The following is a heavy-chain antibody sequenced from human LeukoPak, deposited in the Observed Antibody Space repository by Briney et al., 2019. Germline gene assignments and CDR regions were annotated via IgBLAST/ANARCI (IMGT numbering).Heavy chain of an antibody. Sequence: QPGGSLRLSCAASGFTFSTYWMSWVRQARGKGLEWVANINQDEREKYYVDSVKGRFTISRDNAKNSLYLQMNSLRAEDTAVYYCARVGLLWFGEFDYWGQGTLVTVSS. CDR2: INQDEREK. CDR1: GFTFSTYW. CDR3: ARVGLLWFGEFDY. D-gene: IGHD3-10*01. V-gene: IGHV3-7*05. J-gene: IGHJ4*02.